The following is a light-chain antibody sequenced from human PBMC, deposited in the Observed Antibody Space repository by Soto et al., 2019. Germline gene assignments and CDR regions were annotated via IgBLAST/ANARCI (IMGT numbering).Light chain of an antibody. Sequence: EIVMTPSPATLSVSPVERATLSCRASQSVSSNLAWYQQKPGQAPRLLIYGASSRATGTPDRFSGSGSGTEFTLTISSLQSEDFAVYYCQQYNNWPPITCGQGTRREIK. CDR3: QQYNNWPPIT. CDR1: QSVSSN. CDR2: GAS. J-gene: IGKJ5*01. V-gene: IGKV3D-15*01.